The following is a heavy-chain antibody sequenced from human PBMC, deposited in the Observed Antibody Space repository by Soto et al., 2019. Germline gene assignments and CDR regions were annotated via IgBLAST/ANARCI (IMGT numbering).Heavy chain of an antibody. CDR3: ASDFERSAIGP. Sequence: SETVSLSYFVSGASIRGAYSCWSWTRKPTARGLEWLGYIPFSWECYYNPCLRRRVTNSAERSENKFSLKLKSVKAADTAVYFCASDFERSAIGPWGQGTSVTVSS. D-gene: IGHD3-9*01. V-gene: IGHV4-61*05. J-gene: IGHJ5*02. CDR2: IPFSWEC. CDR1: GASIRGAYSC.